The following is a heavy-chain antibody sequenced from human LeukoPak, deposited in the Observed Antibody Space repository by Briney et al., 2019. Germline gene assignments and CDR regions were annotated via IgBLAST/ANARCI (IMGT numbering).Heavy chain of an antibody. J-gene: IGHJ6*02. D-gene: IGHD2-2*01. CDR3: AGVHQRVTAYYYYGMDV. Sequence: PGGSLRLSCAATGFTFSTHAMTWVRQAPGKGLEWVSAISISGSTYYADSVKGRFTISRDNSKNTLYLQMNSLRAEDTAVYYCAGVHQRVTAYYYYGMDVWGQGTTVTVSS. CDR2: ISISGST. CDR1: GFTFSTHA. V-gene: IGHV3-23*01.